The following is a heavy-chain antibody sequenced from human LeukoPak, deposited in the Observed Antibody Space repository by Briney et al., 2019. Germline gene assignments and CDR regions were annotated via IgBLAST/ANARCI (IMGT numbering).Heavy chain of an antibody. J-gene: IGHJ4*02. D-gene: IGHD3-10*01. V-gene: IGHV4-59*08. CDR2: IYYTGST. CDR1: GGSISSYH. Sequence: SETLSLTCTVSGGSISSYHRSWIRQPPGKGLEWIGYIYYTGSTNYNPSLKSRVTISLDTSKNQFSLKLSSVTAADTAVYYCARHGVSDFYGSGVFDYWGQGTLVTVSS. CDR3: ARHGVSDFYGSGVFDY.